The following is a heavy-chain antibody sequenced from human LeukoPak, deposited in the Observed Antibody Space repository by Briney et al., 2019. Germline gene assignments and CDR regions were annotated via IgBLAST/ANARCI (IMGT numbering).Heavy chain of an antibody. CDR1: GYTFTSYD. D-gene: IGHD6-19*01. V-gene: IGHV1-8*01. J-gene: IGHJ3*02. CDR3: ARGAVAVTDAFDI. Sequence: ASVKVSCKASGYTFTSYDINWVRQATGQGLEWMGWMNPNSGNTGYAQKFQGRVTMTRNTSISTAYMELGSLRSEDTAVYYCARGAVAVTDAFDIWGQGTMVTVSS. CDR2: MNPNSGNT.